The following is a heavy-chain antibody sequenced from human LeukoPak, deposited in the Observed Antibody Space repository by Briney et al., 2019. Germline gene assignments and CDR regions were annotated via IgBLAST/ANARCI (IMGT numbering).Heavy chain of an antibody. D-gene: IGHD4-11*01. CDR2: IKSKTDGGTT. CDR1: GFTFSDYY. J-gene: IGHJ4*02. CDR3: TTDPDYPHFDY. V-gene: IGHV3-15*01. Sequence: GGSLRLSCAASGFTFSDYYMSWIRQAPGKGLEWVGRIKSKTDGGTTDYAAPVKGRFTISRDDSKNTLYLQMNSLKTEDTAVYYCTTDPDYPHFDYWGQGTLVTVSS.